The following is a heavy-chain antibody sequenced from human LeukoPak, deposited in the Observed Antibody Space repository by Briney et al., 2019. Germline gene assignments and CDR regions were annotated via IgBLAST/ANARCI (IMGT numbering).Heavy chain of an antibody. CDR1: GYTFTGYY. CDR2: INPNSGGT. J-gene: IGHJ4*02. CDR3: ARDLRRIAVAGTVGY. D-gene: IGHD6-19*01. Sequence: ASVKVSCKASGYTFTGYYMHWVRQAPGQGLEWMGWINPNSGGTNYAQKFQGRVTMTRDTSISTAYMELSRLRSDDTAVYYCARDLRRIAVAGTVGYWGQGTLVTVPS. V-gene: IGHV1-2*02.